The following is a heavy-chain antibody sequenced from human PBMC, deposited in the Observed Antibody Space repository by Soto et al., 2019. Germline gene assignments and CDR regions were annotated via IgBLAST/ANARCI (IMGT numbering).Heavy chain of an antibody. V-gene: IGHV1-2*04. J-gene: IGHJ4*03. CDR1: GYTFTVYD. CDR2: INPNIGVT. Sequence: ASVKVSFKASGYTFTVYDIHWVRQAPGQGLEWMGWINPNIGVTNYAQKFEGSVTITRDTSISTAYMELRRLRSDDTAVYSCERGRMSTFGGPIVAADFDTWGQGTLVTVSS. CDR3: ERGRMSTFGGPIVAADFDT. D-gene: IGHD3-16*02.